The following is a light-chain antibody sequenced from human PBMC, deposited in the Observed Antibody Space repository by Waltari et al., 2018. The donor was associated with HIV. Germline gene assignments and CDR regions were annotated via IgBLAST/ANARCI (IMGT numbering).Light chain of an antibody. J-gene: IGLJ3*02. CDR2: DDY. Sequence: SYVLIPPPSVSVAPGQTASITSGGNNITSKRTHGYQQKPGQAPAVVVYDDYDRPSLFPKRFSGSHSDNTASVSIKRDEDGGEAELYCQVWDCDNDHHGGFGGGTNLSVL. CDR3: QVWDCDNDHHGG. CDR1: NITSKR. V-gene: IGLV3-21*02.